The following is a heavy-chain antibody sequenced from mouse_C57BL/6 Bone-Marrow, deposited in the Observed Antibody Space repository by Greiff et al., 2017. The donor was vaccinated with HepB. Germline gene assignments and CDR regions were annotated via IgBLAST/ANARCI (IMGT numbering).Heavy chain of an antibody. V-gene: IGHV1-61*01. J-gene: IGHJ3*01. CDR2: IYPSDSET. CDR1: GYTFTSYW. CDR3: ARDYYGRSYV. D-gene: IGHD1-1*01. Sequence: QVQLQQPGAELVRPGSSVKLSCKASGYTFTSYWMDWVKQRPGQGLEWIGNIYPSDSETHYNQKFKDKATLTVDKSSRTAYMQLSSLTSGDSAVYYCARDYYGRSYVGGQGTLVTVSA.